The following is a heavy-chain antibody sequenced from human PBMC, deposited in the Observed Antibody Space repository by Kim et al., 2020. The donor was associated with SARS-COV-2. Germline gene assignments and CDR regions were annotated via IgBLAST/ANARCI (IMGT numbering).Heavy chain of an antibody. J-gene: IGHJ5*02. V-gene: IGHV3-30*04. CDR3: ARDDSGSQLFTGKWFDP. Sequence: GGSLSLSCAASGLFFNNSAVFWVRPAPCPGLAWLAVIAYDGRNIYVADSVKGRFIISRDNSKNTVYLQMNSLRAEDTAVYYCARDDSGSQLFTGKWFDP. CDR1: GLFFNNSA. D-gene: IGHD3-10*01. CDR2: IAYDGRNI.